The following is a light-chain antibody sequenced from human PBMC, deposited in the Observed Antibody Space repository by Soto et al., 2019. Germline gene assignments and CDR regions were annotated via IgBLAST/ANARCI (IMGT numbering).Light chain of an antibody. CDR1: QSISSW. CDR3: QHLGT. V-gene: IGKV1-5*01. CDR2: DAS. Sequence: DIQMTQSPSTLSASVGGRVTITCRASQSISSWLAWYQQKPGKAPKLLIYDASSLESGVPSRFSGSGSGTEFTLTISSLQPDDFATYYCQHLGTFGQGTKVDIK. J-gene: IGKJ1*01.